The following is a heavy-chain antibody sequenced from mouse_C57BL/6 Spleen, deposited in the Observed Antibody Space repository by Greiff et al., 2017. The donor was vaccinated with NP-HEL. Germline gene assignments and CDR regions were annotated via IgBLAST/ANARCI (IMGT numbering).Heavy chain of an antibody. CDR2: IYPGDGDT. CDR1: GYAFSSSW. Sequence: QVQLQQSGPELVKPGASVKISCKASGYAFSSSWMNWVKQRPGKGLEWIGRIYPGDGDTNYNGKFKGKATLTADKSSSTAYMQLSSLTSEDSAVYFCAREGGRGYWGQGTTLTVSS. CDR3: AREGGRGY. V-gene: IGHV1-82*01. J-gene: IGHJ2*01.